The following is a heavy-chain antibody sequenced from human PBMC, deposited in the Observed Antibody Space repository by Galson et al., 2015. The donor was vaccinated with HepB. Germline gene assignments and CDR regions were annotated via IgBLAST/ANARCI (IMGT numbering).Heavy chain of an antibody. J-gene: IGHJ3*02. Sequence: QSGAEVKKPGESLKISCKGSGYSFTRYWIGWVRQMPGKGLEWMGIVYPDDSDTRYSPSFQGQVTISVDKPISTAYLQWSSLKASDTAMYYCARDYGDYGFGVFDIWGQGTMVTVSS. CDR1: GYSFTRYW. CDR2: VYPDDSDT. CDR3: ARDYGDYGFGVFDI. V-gene: IGHV5-51*04. D-gene: IGHD4-17*01.